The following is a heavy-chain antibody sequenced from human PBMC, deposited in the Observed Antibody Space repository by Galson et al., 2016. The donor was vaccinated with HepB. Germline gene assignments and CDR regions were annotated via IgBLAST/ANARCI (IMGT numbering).Heavy chain of an antibody. D-gene: IGHD2-2*01. CDR3: AKPIPSPGTWNFAS. J-gene: IGHJ4*02. V-gene: IGHV3-23*01. Sequence: SLRLSCAASGFTFSNHAMSWVRQAPGKGLEWVSVITDSGVTYYADSVKGRFTISRDNSKNTLFLQMNSLRAEDTAIYYCAKPIPSPGTWNFASWGQGTLVSVSS. CDR2: ITDSGVT. CDR1: GFTFSNHA.